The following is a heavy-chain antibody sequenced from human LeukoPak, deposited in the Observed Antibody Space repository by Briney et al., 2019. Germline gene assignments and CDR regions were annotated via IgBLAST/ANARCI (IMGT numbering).Heavy chain of an antibody. CDR3: ARDSGDYYDSSGYFNY. CDR2: INPSDGGT. D-gene: IGHD3-22*01. V-gene: IGHV1-46*01. Sequence: GASVKVSCKASGYTFTSYYMHWVRQAPGQGLEWMGIINPSDGGTSYAQKFQGRVTMTGDTSTSTVYMELSSLRSEDTAVYYCARDSGDYYDSSGYFNYWGQGTLVTVSS. CDR1: GYTFTSYY. J-gene: IGHJ4*02.